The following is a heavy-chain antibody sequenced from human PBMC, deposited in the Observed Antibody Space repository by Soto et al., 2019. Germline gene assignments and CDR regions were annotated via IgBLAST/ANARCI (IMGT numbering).Heavy chain of an antibody. D-gene: IGHD2-21*02. CDR1: GYTFTSYG. Sequence: GASVKVSCKASGYTFTSYGISWVRPAPGQGLAWMGWISAYNGNTNYGQKLQGRVTMTTDTSTSTAYMELRSLRSDDTAVYYCARVDPYCGGDCYYAFDIWGQGTMVTVSS. J-gene: IGHJ3*02. V-gene: IGHV1-18*01. CDR3: ARVDPYCGGDCYYAFDI. CDR2: ISAYNGNT.